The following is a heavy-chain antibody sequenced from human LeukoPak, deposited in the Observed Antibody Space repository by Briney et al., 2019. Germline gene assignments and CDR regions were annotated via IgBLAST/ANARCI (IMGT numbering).Heavy chain of an antibody. CDR1: GGSTSSYY. D-gene: IGHD6-19*01. Sequence: PSETLSLTCTVSGGSTSSYYWSWIRQPAGKGLEWIGRIYTSGSTNYNPSLKSRVTMSVDTSKNQFSLKLSSVTAADTAVYYCARATAHRGYSSGWYPSHYYYGMDVWGQGTTVTVSS. CDR2: IYTSGST. J-gene: IGHJ6*02. CDR3: ARATAHRGYSSGWYPSHYYYGMDV. V-gene: IGHV4-4*07.